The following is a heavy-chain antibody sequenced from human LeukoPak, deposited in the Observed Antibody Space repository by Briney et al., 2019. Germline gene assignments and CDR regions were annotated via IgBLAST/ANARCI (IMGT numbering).Heavy chain of an antibody. CDR3: ARSPDILTGENFDY. J-gene: IGHJ4*02. Sequence: GASVKVSCKASGYTFTSYGISWVRQAPGQGLEWMGWIGGYNGNTTYAQKLQGRVTVTTDTSTSTAYMELRSLRSDDTAVYYCARSPDILTGENFDYWGQGTLVTVSS. V-gene: IGHV1-18*01. CDR2: IGGYNGNT. CDR1: GYTFTSYG. D-gene: IGHD3-9*01.